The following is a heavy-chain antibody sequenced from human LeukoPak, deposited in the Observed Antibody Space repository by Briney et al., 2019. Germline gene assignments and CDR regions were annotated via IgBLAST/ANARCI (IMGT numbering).Heavy chain of an antibody. CDR2: INPNSGGT. CDR1: GYSFTGYY. Sequence: ASVKVSCKASGYSFTGYYMHWVRQAPGQGLEWMGWINPNSGGTNYAQKFQGRVTMTRDTSISTVYMELSSLRFDDTAVYYCARVSWNDYWGQGTLATVSS. V-gene: IGHV1-2*02. J-gene: IGHJ4*02. D-gene: IGHD1-1*01. CDR3: ARVSWNDY.